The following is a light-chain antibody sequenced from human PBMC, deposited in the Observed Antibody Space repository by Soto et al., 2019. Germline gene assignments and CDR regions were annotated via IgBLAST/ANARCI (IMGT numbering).Light chain of an antibody. J-gene: IGLJ2*01. CDR3: QTWGSGIVL. V-gene: IGLV4-69*01. CDR1: SGHSNYA. Sequence: QPVLTQSPSASASLGASVKLTCTLSSGHSNYAIAWHQQQSEKGPRYLMKLNSDGSHSTGDGIPDRFSGSSSRAERYLTLSGPQSDDAADHYCQTWGSGIVLFGAGTKLAVL. CDR2: LNSDGSH.